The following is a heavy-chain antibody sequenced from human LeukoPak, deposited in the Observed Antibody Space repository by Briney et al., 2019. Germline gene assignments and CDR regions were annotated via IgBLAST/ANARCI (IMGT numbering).Heavy chain of an antibody. CDR3: AKGRYSSSWYYLDY. CDR1: GFTFSSYA. Sequence: GGSLRLSCAASGFTFSSYAMSWVRQAPGKGLEWVSAISGSGGSTYYADSVKGRFTISRDNSKNTLYLQMNSLRAEDTAVYYCAKGRYSSSWYYLDYWGQGTLVTVSS. J-gene: IGHJ4*02. CDR2: ISGSGGST. V-gene: IGHV3-23*01. D-gene: IGHD6-13*01.